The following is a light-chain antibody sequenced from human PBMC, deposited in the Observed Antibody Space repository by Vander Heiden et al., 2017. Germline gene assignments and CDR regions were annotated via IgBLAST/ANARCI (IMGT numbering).Light chain of an antibody. CDR1: HSINRF. J-gene: IGKJ3*01. CDR3: DQSYNMPFT. V-gene: IGKV1-39*01. Sequence: DIQMPQSPSSLSASVGDRVTISCRPSHSINRFLNWYQQIPGKPPKLLVHGASTLQSRGPSRFSGSGSGTEFTLTISSLQPKDFATYYCDQSYNMPFTFGPGTKVDIK. CDR2: GAS.